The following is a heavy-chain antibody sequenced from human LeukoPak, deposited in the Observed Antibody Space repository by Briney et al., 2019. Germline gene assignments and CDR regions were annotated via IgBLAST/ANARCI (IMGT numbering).Heavy chain of an antibody. CDR1: GGSISSGGYY. CDR3: ARGHKYYYDSSGYIDY. D-gene: IGHD3-22*01. V-gene: IGHV4-31*03. Sequence: SETLSLTCTVSGGSISSGGYYWSWIRQHPGKGLEWIGYIYYSGSTYYNPSLKSRVTIPVDTSKNQFSLKLSSVTAADTAVYYCARGHKYYYDSSGYIDYWGQGTLVTVSS. J-gene: IGHJ4*02. CDR2: IYYSGST.